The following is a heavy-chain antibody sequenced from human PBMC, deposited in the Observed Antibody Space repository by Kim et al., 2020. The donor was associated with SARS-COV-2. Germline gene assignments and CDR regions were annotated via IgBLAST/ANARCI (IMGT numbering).Heavy chain of an antibody. V-gene: IGHV4-4*07. CDR1: GGSISSYY. CDR2: IYTSGST. J-gene: IGHJ6*03. Sequence: SETLSLTCTVSGGSISSYYWSWIRQPAGKGLEWIGRIYTSGSTNDNPSLKSRVTMSVDTSKNQFSLKLSSVTAADTAVYYCARDGCSSSSCYMYYMDVWGKGPTLTVSS. D-gene: IGHD2-2*02. CDR3: ARDGCSSSSCYMYYMDV.